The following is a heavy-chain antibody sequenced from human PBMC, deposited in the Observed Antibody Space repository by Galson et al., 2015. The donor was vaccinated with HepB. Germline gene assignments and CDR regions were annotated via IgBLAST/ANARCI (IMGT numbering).Heavy chain of an antibody. Sequence: SVKVSCKASGYTFTSYAMHWVRQAPGQRLEWMGWINAGNGNTKYSQKSQGRVTITRDTSASTAYMELSSLRSEDTAVYYCARDFQYYYDSSGYYPWGQGTLVTVSS. J-gene: IGHJ4*02. CDR3: ARDFQYYYDSSGYYP. D-gene: IGHD3-22*01. CDR1: GYTFTSYA. V-gene: IGHV1-3*01. CDR2: INAGNGNT.